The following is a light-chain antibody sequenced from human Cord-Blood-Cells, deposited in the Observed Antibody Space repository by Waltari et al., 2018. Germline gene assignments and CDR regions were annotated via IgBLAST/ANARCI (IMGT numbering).Light chain of an antibody. CDR2: RDS. V-gene: IGLV3-9*01. J-gene: IGLJ2*01. Sequence: SYELTQPLSVSVALGQTARITCGGNNIGSKNVHWYQQKPGKAPVLGIYRDSNRPSGIPERVSGSNSGNTATRTISRAQAGDEADYYCQVWDSSTVVFGGGTKLTVL. CDR1: NIGSKN. CDR3: QVWDSSTVV.